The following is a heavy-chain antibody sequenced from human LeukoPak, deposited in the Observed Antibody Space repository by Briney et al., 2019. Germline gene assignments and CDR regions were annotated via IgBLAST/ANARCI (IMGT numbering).Heavy chain of an antibody. D-gene: IGHD5-12*01. CDR3: ARGWVHSGYDKGANWFDP. Sequence: GESLKISCKGSGYSFTSYWIGWVRQMPGKGLEWMGIIYPGDSDTRYSPSFQGQVTISADKSISTAYLQWSSLKASDTAMYYCARGWVHSGYDKGANWFDPWGQGTLVTVSS. CDR2: IYPGDSDT. J-gene: IGHJ5*02. V-gene: IGHV5-51*01. CDR1: GYSFTSYW.